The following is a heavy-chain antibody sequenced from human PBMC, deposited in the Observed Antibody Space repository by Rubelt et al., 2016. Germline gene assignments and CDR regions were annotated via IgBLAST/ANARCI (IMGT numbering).Heavy chain of an antibody. Sequence: KESGPTLVKPTQTLTLTCTFSGFSLSTSGVGVGWIRQPPGKGLEWIGEINHSGSTNYNPSLKRLVTISVDTSSKQFSLRLSAVTAAEAAVYDCARETGTGYYWGQGTLGTVSS. V-gene: IGHV4-39*07. D-gene: IGHD3/OR15-3a*01. CDR2: INHSGST. CDR1: GFSLSTSGVG. J-gene: IGHJ4*02. CDR3: ARETGTGYY.